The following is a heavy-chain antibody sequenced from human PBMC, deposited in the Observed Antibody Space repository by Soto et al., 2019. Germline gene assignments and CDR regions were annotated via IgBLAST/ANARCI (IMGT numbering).Heavy chain of an antibody. J-gene: IGHJ6*03. CDR2: ISAYNGNT. D-gene: IGHD6-19*01. CDR1: GYSFTNYG. V-gene: IGHV1-18*01. CDR3: ARDRGVAPPVAGNTHYYYYMDV. Sequence: QDQLVQSGVEVKKPGASVKVSCKASGYSFTNYGITWVRQAPGQGFEWMGWISAYNGNTNYAQKFQGRVTMTTDASPSPAYLELRSLRSDDTAVYYCARDRGVAPPVAGNTHYYYYMDVWGKGTTVTVSS.